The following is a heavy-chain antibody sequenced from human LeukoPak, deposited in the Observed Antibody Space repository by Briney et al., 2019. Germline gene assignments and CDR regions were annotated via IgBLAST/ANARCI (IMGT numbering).Heavy chain of an antibody. CDR1: GGSMSSYY. CDR3: ARGLVPAAMPDY. CDR2: IYSSGST. J-gene: IGHJ4*02. D-gene: IGHD2-2*01. V-gene: IGHV4-59*01. Sequence: SETLSLTCTVSGGSMSSYYWSWIRQPLGKGLEWIGFIYSSGSTNSNPSLKSRVTISVDTSKNQFSLKLSSVTAADTAVYYCARGLVPAAMPDYWGQGTLVTVSS.